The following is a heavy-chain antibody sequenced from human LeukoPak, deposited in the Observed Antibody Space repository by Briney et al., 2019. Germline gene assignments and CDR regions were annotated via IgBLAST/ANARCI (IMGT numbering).Heavy chain of an antibody. V-gene: IGHV4-59*08. J-gene: IGHJ3*02. CDR3: ARGFDAHNAFDI. CDR2: IYYSGST. CDR1: GGSISSYY. Sequence: SETLSLTCTVSGGSISSYYWSWIRQPPGKGLEWIGYIYYSGSTSYNPSLKSRVTISVDTSKNQFSLKLTSVTAADTAVYYCARGFDAHNAFDIWGQGTMVTVSS. D-gene: IGHD3-9*01.